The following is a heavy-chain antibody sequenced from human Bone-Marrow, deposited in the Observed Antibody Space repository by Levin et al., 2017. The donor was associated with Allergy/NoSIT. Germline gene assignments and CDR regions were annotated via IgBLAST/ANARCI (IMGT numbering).Heavy chain of an antibody. D-gene: IGHD6-19*01. CDR2: IDTAGGT. V-gene: IGHV3-13*01. CDR1: GFTFSSYD. CDR3: ARAVAGTHWLDP. Sequence: PGGSLRLSCAASGFTFSSYDMHWVRQITGKGLEWVSGIDTAGGTYYPGSVQGRFTISRENAKNSLYLQMNSLRAGDTAVYYCARAVAGTHWLDPWGQGTLVTVSS. J-gene: IGHJ5*02.